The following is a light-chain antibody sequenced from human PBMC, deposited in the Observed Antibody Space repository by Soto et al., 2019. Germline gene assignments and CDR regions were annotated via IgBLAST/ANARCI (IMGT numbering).Light chain of an antibody. CDR2: GAS. Sequence: EIVMTQSPATLSVSPGERATLSCRANQSVNSNLAWYQQKPGQAPSLFFFGASTRATGIPARFSGSGSGTEFTLTISSLHSEDFAVYYCQQYNNWPPTFGQGTKVDIK. CDR3: QQYNNWPPT. J-gene: IGKJ1*01. CDR1: QSVNSN. V-gene: IGKV3-15*01.